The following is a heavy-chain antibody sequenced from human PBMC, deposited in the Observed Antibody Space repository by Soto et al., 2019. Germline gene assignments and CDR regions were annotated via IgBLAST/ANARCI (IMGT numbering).Heavy chain of an antibody. CDR3: AREDIVVGADYHAFHI. Sequence: PPETLSLTCNVSGGPIISFNYYWTWIRQPPGKGLEWVGHISYSGSTYYNPSLKSRVTISVDKSKNQFYLKPSSVTAADTAGYYCAREDIVVGADYHAFHICGQGTMVTLSS. D-gene: IGHD2-15*01. J-gene: IGHJ3*02. CDR1: GGPIISFNYY. V-gene: IGHV4-30-4*01. CDR2: ISYSGST.